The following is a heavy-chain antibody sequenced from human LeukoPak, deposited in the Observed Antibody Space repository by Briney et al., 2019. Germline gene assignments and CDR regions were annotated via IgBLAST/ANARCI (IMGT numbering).Heavy chain of an antibody. Sequence: GGSLRLSCAGSGFILSRYGTHWVRQAPGKGLEWVAVISYDGSNKHYADSVKGRFTISRDNSNNTLHLQMNSLRAEDTAVYYCARAQETTGWSAFDYWGPGTLVTVSS. V-gene: IGHV3-30*05. CDR1: GFILSRYG. CDR2: ISYDGSNK. J-gene: IGHJ4*02. CDR3: ARAQETTGWSAFDY. D-gene: IGHD6-19*01.